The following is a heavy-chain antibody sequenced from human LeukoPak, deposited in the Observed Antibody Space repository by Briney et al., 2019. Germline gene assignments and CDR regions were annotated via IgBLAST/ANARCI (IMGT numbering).Heavy chain of an antibody. Sequence: GGSPRLSCAASGLSFSSYWMTWVRQAPGKGLEWVANIKEDGSAKSYVDSVKGRFTISRDNAKNSLYLQMNSLRVEDTAVYYCARDYDYFSGHNLDAYDIWGQGTTVIVSS. J-gene: IGHJ3*02. V-gene: IGHV3-7*01. CDR2: IKEDGSAK. CDR3: ARDYDYFSGHNLDAYDI. CDR1: GLSFSSYW. D-gene: IGHD2-15*01.